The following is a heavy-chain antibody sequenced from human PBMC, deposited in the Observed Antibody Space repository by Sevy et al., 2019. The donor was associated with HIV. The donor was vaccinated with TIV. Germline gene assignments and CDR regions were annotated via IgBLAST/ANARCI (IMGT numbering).Heavy chain of an antibody. CDR3: AREGGVTGTTGGFDP. CDR2: IYASGST. D-gene: IGHD1-7*01. V-gene: IGHV4-4*07. Sequence: SETLSLTCTVSGGSISSYYWTWIRQPAGKGLEWIGRIYASGSTNYNPSLKSQVTMSVDTSKNQFSLMLSSVTAADTAVYYCAREGGVTGTTGGFDPWGQGTLVTVSS. CDR1: GGSISSYY. J-gene: IGHJ5*02.